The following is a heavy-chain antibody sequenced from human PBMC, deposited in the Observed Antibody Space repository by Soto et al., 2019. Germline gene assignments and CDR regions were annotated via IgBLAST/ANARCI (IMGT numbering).Heavy chain of an antibody. V-gene: IGHV2-5*01. Sequence: SGPTLVNPTPPLQLTCTVSRLSISISRVGVAWIRPPPEKALEWLVGIYWNDDKGYSLSLETRLNMTHDDCTKQILPTMTNMDPVDTATCYCAHRLRYGYGYFYFWGRGSRVTV. D-gene: IGHD5-18*01. CDR1: RLSISISRVG. J-gene: IGHJ4*02. CDR3: AHRLRYGYGYFYF. CDR2: IYWNDDK.